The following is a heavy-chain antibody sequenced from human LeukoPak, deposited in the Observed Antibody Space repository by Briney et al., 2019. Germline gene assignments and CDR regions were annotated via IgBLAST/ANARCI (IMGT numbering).Heavy chain of an antibody. J-gene: IGHJ4*02. V-gene: IGHV5-51*01. CDR2: IYPGDSDT. Sequence: GESLNISCKGSGYSFTTYWIGWVRQMPGKGLEWMGIIYPGDSDTRYSPSFQGQVTISADKSISTAYLQRSSLKASDTAMYYCARRAGDSSGWYTSFDYWGQGTLVTVSS. D-gene: IGHD6-19*01. CDR1: GYSFTTYW. CDR3: ARRAGDSSGWYTSFDY.